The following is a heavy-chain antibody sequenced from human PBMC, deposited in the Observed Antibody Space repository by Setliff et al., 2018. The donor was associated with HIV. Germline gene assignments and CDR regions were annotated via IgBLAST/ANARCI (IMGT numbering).Heavy chain of an antibody. CDR1: GGSITGHY. J-gene: IGHJ3*02. Sequence: TSETLSLTCTVSGGSITGHYWSWIRQPPGKGLEWIGYIYYSESIYYNPSLKSRVTMSVDTSKNQFSLKLSSVTAVDTAVYYCARYNYDSSGYYSGAFDIWGQGTMVTVSS. D-gene: IGHD3-22*01. CDR3: ARYNYDSSGYYSGAFDI. V-gene: IGHV4-59*04. CDR2: IYYSESI.